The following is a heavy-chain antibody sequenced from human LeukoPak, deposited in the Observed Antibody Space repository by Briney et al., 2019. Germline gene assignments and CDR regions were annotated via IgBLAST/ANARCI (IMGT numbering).Heavy chain of an antibody. Sequence: SETLSLTCTVSVGSIGSYYWSWIRQPPGKGLEWIGYIYYSGSTNYNPSLKSRVTISVDTSKNQFSLKLSSVTAADTAVYYCARGEGGRGFDYWGQGTLVTVSS. V-gene: IGHV4-59*01. CDR3: ARGEGGRGFDY. D-gene: IGHD1-26*01. CDR1: VGSIGSYY. J-gene: IGHJ4*02. CDR2: IYYSGST.